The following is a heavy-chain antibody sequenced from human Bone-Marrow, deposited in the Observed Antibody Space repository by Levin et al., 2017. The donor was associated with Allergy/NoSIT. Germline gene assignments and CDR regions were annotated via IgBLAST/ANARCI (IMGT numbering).Heavy chain of an antibody. CDR3: ARDGSDDYVWGTYRPIFDY. CDR1: GFTFSRYW. D-gene: IGHD3-16*02. V-gene: IGHV3-7*01. Sequence: GGSLRLSCVGSGFTFSRYWMSWVRQAPGKGLEWVANIKHDGGEKYYVDSVKGRFTISRDNAKNSLYLQMNSLRAEDTAVYYCARDGSDDYVWGTYRPIFDYWGRGTLVTVSS. J-gene: IGHJ4*02. CDR2: IKHDGGEK.